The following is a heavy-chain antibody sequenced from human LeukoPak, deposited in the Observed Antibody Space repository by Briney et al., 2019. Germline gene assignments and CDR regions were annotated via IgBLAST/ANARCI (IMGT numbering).Heavy chain of an antibody. CDR2: IIVSGGTT. Sequence: PGGSLRLSCAASGFTFSSYAMTWVRQAPGKGLEWVSTIIVSGGTTYYADSVKGRFTISRDNSKNTLYLQMNSLRAEDTAVYYCAKAYCGGDCCPDYWGQGALVTVSS. CDR3: AKAYCGGDCCPDY. CDR1: GFTFSSYA. V-gene: IGHV3-23*01. J-gene: IGHJ4*02. D-gene: IGHD2-21*02.